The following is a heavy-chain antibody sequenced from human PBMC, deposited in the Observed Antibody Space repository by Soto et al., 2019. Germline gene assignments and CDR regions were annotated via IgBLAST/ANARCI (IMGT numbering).Heavy chain of an antibody. Sequence: SGTLSPTCTVSGASISSSSYSWGWIRQPPGKGLEWIGSIYYSGSTYYNPSLKSRVTISVDTSKNQFSLKLSSVTAADTAVYYCARPQKNYDILTGYYRARSEAFDICGQGTMVT. CDR2: IYYSGST. CDR3: ARPQKNYDILTGYYRARSEAFDI. J-gene: IGHJ3*02. V-gene: IGHV4-39*01. D-gene: IGHD3-9*01. CDR1: GASISSSSYS.